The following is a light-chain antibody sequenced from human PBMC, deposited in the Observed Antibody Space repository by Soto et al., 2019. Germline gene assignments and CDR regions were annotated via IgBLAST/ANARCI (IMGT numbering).Light chain of an antibody. V-gene: IGKV1-5*01. J-gene: IGKJ1*01. CDR1: QSVNGW. Sequence: IQMTQSPSTLSASVGDRVTITCRASQSVNGWLAWYQQKPGKAPKLLIYAASTLQSGVPSRFSGSGSGTDFTLTISCLQSEDFATYYCQQYYSYLRTFGQGTKVEIK. CDR2: AAS. CDR3: QQYYSYLRT.